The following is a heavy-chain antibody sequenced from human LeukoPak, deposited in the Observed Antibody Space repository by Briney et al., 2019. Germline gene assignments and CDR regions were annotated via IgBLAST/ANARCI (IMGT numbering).Heavy chain of an antibody. Sequence: GGSLRLSCAASGFTFSSYSMNWVRQAPGKGLEWVSSISSSSSYIYYADSVKGRFTISRDNARNSLYLQMNSLRAEDTAVYYCATGLVAVAGRWDDYWGQGTLVTFSS. CDR3: ATGLVAVAGRWDDY. V-gene: IGHV3-21*01. CDR2: ISSSSSYI. CDR1: GFTFSSYS. J-gene: IGHJ4*01. D-gene: IGHD6-19*01.